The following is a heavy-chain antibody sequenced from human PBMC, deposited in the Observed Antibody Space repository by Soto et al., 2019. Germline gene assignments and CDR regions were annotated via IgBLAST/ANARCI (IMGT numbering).Heavy chain of an antibody. CDR3: ATQAPYSSSPYYYYYLDV. CDR2: INHTGST. V-gene: IGHV4-34*01. Sequence: TSETLSLTCAVYGGSFSGYYWSRIRQSPGKGLEWIGEINHTGSTNYNPSLKSRATISVDTSKNQFSLKLNSVTAADTAVYYCATQAPYSSSPYYYYYLDVWGKGTTVTVSS. CDR1: GGSFSGYY. D-gene: IGHD6-6*01. J-gene: IGHJ6*03.